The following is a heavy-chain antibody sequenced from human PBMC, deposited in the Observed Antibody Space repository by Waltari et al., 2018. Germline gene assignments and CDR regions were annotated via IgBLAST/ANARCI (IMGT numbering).Heavy chain of an antibody. V-gene: IGHV3-30*02. D-gene: IGHD2-21*01. CDR2: VRSDGSNA. Sequence: QVQLVESGGGVVQPGGSLRLSCAASGFTFSSYGMHWVRQAPGKGVEGVAFVRSDGSNAYYAEAVKGRFTISRDNSKNTLYLQMNSRRVEDTAVYYCAIQCGGGCYQDYWGQGTLVTVSS. J-gene: IGHJ4*02. CDR1: GFTFSSYG. CDR3: AIQCGGGCYQDY.